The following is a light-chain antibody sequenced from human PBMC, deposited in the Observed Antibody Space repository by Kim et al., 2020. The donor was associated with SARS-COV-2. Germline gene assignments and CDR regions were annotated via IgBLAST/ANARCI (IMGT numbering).Light chain of an antibody. CDR3: AAWDDSLNGYV. CDR2: NDN. V-gene: IGLV1-36*01. CDR1: DFKIGKNA. Sequence: SWSDFKIGKNAVNGYHQLPGKAPNLLIYNDNLWSSGLSARVSGSKSGTSASLAISGLQSEDEADYYCAAWDDSLNGYVFGSGTKVTVL. J-gene: IGLJ1*01.